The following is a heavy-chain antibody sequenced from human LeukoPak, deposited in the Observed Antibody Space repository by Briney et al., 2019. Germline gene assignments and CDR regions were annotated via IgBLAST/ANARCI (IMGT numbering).Heavy chain of an antibody. CDR2: IKQDGSEK. V-gene: IGHV3-7*01. D-gene: IGHD6-13*01. Sequence: LAGGSLRLSCAASGFTFSSYWMSWVRQAPGKGLEWVANIKQDGSEKYYVDSVKGRFTISRDNAKNSLYLQMNSLRAEDTAVYYCARDKGITATGTNFDYWGQGTLVTVSS. CDR3: ARDKGITATGTNFDY. J-gene: IGHJ4*02. CDR1: GFTFSSYW.